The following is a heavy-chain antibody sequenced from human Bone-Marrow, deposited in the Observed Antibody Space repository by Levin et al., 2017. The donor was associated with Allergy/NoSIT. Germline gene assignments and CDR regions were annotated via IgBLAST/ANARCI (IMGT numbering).Heavy chain of an antibody. D-gene: IGHD6-19*01. CDR2: ISSSSSTI. Sequence: GGSLRLSCAASGFTFSSYSMNWVRQAPGKGLEWVSYISSSSSTIYYADSVKGRFTISRDNAKNSLYLQMNSLRAEDTAVYYCARRRRMNYSSGLVHWGQGTLVTVSS. CDR3: ARRRRMNYSSGLVH. V-gene: IGHV3-48*04. CDR1: GFTFSSYS. J-gene: IGHJ1*01.